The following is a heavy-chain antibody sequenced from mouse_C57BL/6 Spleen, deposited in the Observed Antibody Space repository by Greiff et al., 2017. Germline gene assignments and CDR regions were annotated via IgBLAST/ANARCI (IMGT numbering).Heavy chain of an antibody. Sequence: QVQLKQSGAELVKPGASVKISCKASGYAFSSYWMNWVKQRPGKGLEWIGQIYPGDGDTNYNGKFKGKATLTADKSSSTAYMQLSSLTSEDSAVYYCARSGDYDLYYFDDRGQGATLSVAS. J-gene: IGHJ2*01. CDR1: GYAFSSYW. D-gene: IGHD2-4*01. V-gene: IGHV1-80*01. CDR2: IYPGDGDT. CDR3: ARSGDYDLYYFDD.